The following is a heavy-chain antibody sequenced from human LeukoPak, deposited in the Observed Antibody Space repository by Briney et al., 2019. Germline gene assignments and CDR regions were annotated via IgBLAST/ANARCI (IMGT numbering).Heavy chain of an antibody. CDR1: GYTFTSYG. Sequence: ASVKVSCKASGYTFTSYGISWVRQAPGQGLEWMGWISAYNGNTNYAQKLQGRVTMTTDTSTSTAYMELRSLRSDDTALYYCAKDLRRSYYYGMDVWGQGTTVTVSS. CDR2: ISAYNGNT. CDR3: AKDLRRSYYYGMDV. V-gene: IGHV1-18*01. J-gene: IGHJ6*02.